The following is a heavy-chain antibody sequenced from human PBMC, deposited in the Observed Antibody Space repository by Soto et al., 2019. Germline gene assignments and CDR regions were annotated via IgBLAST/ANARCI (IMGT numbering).Heavy chain of an antibody. CDR1: GYTFTSYG. CDR2: ISAYNGNT. D-gene: IGHD2-8*01. V-gene: IGHV1-18*01. J-gene: IGHJ5*02. Sequence: ASVKVSCKASGYTFTSYGISWVRQAPGQGLEWMGWISAYNGNTNYAQKLQGRVTMTTDTSTSTAYMELRSLGSDDTAVYYCAREMRYCSNGVCYRSSGWFDPWGQGTLVTVSS. CDR3: AREMRYCSNGVCYRSSGWFDP.